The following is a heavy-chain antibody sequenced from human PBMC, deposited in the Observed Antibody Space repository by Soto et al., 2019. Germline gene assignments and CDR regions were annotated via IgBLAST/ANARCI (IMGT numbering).Heavy chain of an antibody. V-gene: IGHV4-59*01. D-gene: IGHD3-9*01. CDR1: GGSISSYY. J-gene: IGHJ6*02. Sequence: QVQLQESGPGLVKPSETLSLTCTVSGGSISSYYWSWIRQPPGKGLEWIGYIYYSGSTNYNPSLKSRVTISVDTSKNQLSLKLISVTAADTAVYYCARANYDILTGYFLGPYYYYGMDVWGQGTTVTVSS. CDR2: IYYSGST. CDR3: ARANYDILTGYFLGPYYYYGMDV.